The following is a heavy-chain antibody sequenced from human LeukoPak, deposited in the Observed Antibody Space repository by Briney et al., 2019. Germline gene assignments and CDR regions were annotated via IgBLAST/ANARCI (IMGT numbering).Heavy chain of an antibody. V-gene: IGHV3-21*01. CDR2: ISSSSSYI. Sequence: PGGSLRLSCAASGFTFSSYSMNWVRQAPGKGLEWVSSISSSSSYINYADSVKGRFTIYRDNDKNSMYIQMDSLTAEDTSVYYCARAKDNTIFAVVIPYWGQGTLVTVSS. D-gene: IGHD3-3*01. J-gene: IGHJ4*02. CDR3: ARAKDNTIFAVVIPY. CDR1: GFTFSSYS.